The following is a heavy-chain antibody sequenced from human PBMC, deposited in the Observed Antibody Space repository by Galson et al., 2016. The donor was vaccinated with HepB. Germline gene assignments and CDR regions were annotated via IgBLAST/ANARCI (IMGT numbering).Heavy chain of an antibody. CDR3: ARDVNNWTGDGRPLAL. D-gene: IGHD1-1*01. CDR1: GFSFNDFY. CDR2: ISHSGNTR. Sequence: SLRLSCAASGFSFNDFYMSWVRQPPGKALEWISYISHSGNTREYADSVKGRFTVSRDNYKNSVYLQMNSLRAEDTALYYCARDVNNWTGDGRPLALWGQGTTVAVSS. J-gene: IGHJ4*02. V-gene: IGHV3-11*01.